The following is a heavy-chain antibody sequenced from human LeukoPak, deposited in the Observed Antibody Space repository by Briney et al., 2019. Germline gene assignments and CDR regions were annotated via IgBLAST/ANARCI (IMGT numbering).Heavy chain of an antibody. CDR1: DFSLSTPGMG. J-gene: IGHJ4*02. Sequence: SGPTLVNPTQTLTLTCTFSDFSLSTPGMGVAWIRQPPGMAPEWLVMIYYNDDKRYSPSLRSRLTITKDTSKNQVVLTMTNVDVVDTATYYCAHLVVTIDWRSYFDYWGQGILVTVSS. D-gene: IGHD3-9*01. V-gene: IGHV2-5*01. CDR3: AHLVVTIDWRSYFDY. CDR2: IYYNDDK.